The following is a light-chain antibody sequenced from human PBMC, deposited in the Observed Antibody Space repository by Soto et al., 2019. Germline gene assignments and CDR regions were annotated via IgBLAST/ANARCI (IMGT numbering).Light chain of an antibody. CDR3: SSYTTSSTPVA. V-gene: IGLV2-14*01. J-gene: IGLJ2*01. CDR2: DVS. CDR1: SSDVGGYNY. Sequence: QSALTQPASGCGSPGQSITISCTGTSSDVGGYNYVSWYQQHPGKAPKLMIYDVSNRPSRVSNRFSGSKSGNTASLTISGLQAEDEADYYCSSYTTSSTPVAFGGGTKVTVL.